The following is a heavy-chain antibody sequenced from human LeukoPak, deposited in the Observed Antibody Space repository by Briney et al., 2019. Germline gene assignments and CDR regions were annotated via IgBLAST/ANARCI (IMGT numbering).Heavy chain of an antibody. CDR1: GFTIGGFA. Sequence: GGSLRLSCAASGFTIGGFAMTWVRQAPGKGLEWVSSIGSDYKTHYSESVKGRFAISRDNSQSTVFLQMNSLRADDTAVYYCAKDLVDTTGYYYVGYFQHWGQGTLVTVSS. CDR2: IGSDYKT. J-gene: IGHJ1*01. D-gene: IGHD3-22*01. V-gene: IGHV3-23*01. CDR3: AKDLVDTTGYYYVGYFQH.